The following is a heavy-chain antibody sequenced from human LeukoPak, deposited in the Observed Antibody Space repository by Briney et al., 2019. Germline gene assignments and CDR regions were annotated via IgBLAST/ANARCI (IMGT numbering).Heavy chain of an antibody. CDR2: INPSDGAT. CDR3: ARRSTKYYYFDF. CDR1: GYIFSSYS. Sequence: ASVKVSCKTSGYIFSSYSIHWVRQAPGQGLEWMGEINPSDGATNNAQRFRGRVTVTGDTSTGTVYMDLSSLRSDDTAVYYCARRSTKYYYFDFWGQGTLVTVSS. J-gene: IGHJ4*02. D-gene: IGHD2/OR15-2a*01. V-gene: IGHV1-46*01.